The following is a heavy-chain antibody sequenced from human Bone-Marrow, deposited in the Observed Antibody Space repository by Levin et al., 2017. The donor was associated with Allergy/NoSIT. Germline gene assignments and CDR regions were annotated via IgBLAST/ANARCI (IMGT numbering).Heavy chain of an antibody. V-gene: IGHV4-38-2*02. D-gene: IGHD3-9*01. J-gene: IGHJ6*02. CDR3: ARVDWSLNYDYGFDF. Sequence: SQTLSLTCSVSDYSINSGYLWAWIRQPPGKGLEYIGNVDRSGATSYNPSLRSRVTMSVDTSKNQFSLRLSSETTAYTAVYYCARVDWSLNYDYGFDFWGQGSTDIVSS. CDR2: VDRSGAT. CDR1: DYSINSGYL.